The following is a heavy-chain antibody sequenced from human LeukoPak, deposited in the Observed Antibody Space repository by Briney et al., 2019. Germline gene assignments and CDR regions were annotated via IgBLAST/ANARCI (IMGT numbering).Heavy chain of an antibody. J-gene: IGHJ4*02. Sequence: ASVKVSCKASGYTFTGYYMHWVRQAPGQGLEWMGWINPNSGGTNYAQEFQGRVTMTRDTSISTAYMELSRLRSDDTAVYYCARGRKILYPFDYWGQGTLVTVSS. CDR1: GYTFTGYY. CDR2: INPNSGGT. CDR3: ARGRKILYPFDY. D-gene: IGHD2-8*01. V-gene: IGHV1-2*02.